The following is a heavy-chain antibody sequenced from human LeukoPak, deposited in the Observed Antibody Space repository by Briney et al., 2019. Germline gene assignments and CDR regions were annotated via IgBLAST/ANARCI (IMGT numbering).Heavy chain of an antibody. J-gene: IGHJ4*02. D-gene: IGHD6-19*01. Sequence: GGSLRLSCVASGFTVSSNYMSWVRQAPGKGLEWVSVIYSAGNTYYADSVKGRFTISRHNSENTLYLHMNSLRVEDTAVFFCARGGTPGYSSGRIDYWGQGTLVTVSS. CDR2: IYSAGNT. CDR3: ARGGTPGYSSGRIDY. CDR1: GFTVSSNY. V-gene: IGHV3-53*04.